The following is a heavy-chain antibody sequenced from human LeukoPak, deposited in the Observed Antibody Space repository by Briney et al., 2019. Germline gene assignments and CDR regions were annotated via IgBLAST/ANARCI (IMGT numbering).Heavy chain of an antibody. Sequence: PSGSLSLTCTVSGGSITSDSYYWSCIRQHPGGGLEGSGYISYTEATDYSPSLKSRVIISLDTSKNQFSLNLSSVTAADTAVYYRSRDATYFYDRSGYYYPYDAFDIWGQRTMVTVSS. V-gene: IGHV4-31*03. D-gene: IGHD3-22*01. J-gene: IGHJ3*02. CDR3: SRDATYFYDRSGYYYPYDAFDI. CDR1: GGSITSDSYY. CDR2: ISYTEAT.